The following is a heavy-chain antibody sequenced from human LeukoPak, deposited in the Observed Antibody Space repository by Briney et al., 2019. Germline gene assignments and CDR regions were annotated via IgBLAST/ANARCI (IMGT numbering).Heavy chain of an antibody. CDR2: IWYDGSKT. V-gene: IGHV3-33*01. Sequence: QPGRSLRLSCAASGFTFSSYGMHWVRQAPGKGLEWVAAIWYDGSKTYYADSVKGRFTISRDNSKNTLYLQMNSLRDEDTAVYYCARVGYCSGGSCYGADHWGQGTLVTVSS. D-gene: IGHD2-15*01. CDR1: GFTFSSYG. CDR3: ARVGYCSGGSCYGADH. J-gene: IGHJ4*02.